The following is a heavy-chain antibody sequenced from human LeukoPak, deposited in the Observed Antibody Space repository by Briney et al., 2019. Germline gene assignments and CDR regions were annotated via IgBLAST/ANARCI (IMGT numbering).Heavy chain of an antibody. J-gene: IGHJ4*02. V-gene: IGHV3-23*01. D-gene: IGHD3-10*01. CDR3: AKLGSVWSFDY. CDR1: GFTFGDYG. Sequence: GGSLRLSCTASGFTFGDYGMSWVRQAPGKGLEWVSGISGSGGSTYYADSVKGRFTISRDNSKYTLSLQMNSLRAEDTAVYYCAKLGSVWSFDYWGQGTLVTVSS. CDR2: ISGSGGST.